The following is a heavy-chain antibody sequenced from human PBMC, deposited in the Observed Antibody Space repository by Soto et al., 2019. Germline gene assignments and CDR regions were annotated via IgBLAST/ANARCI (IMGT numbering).Heavy chain of an antibody. D-gene: IGHD3-10*01. CDR2: VSHDGRKT. CDR3: ARDLRQVASGATVYGMDV. CDR1: GFIFSNNG. J-gene: IGHJ6*02. V-gene: IGHV3-30*03. Sequence: QVQLVESGGGEVQPGTSLRLSCIASGFIFSNNGMHWVRQAPGKGLEWVALVSHDGRKTFYADSVKGRLTIYRDNSKNPVYLHMNNLGPEDTAVYRCARDLRQVASGATVYGMDVWGQGTTVTVSS.